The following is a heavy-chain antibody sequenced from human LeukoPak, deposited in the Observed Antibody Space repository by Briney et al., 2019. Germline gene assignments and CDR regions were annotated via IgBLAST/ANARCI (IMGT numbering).Heavy chain of an antibody. CDR3: ARDWGYYDSSGEFDY. D-gene: IGHD3-22*01. CDR2: INPNSGGT. Sequence: ASVKVSCKASGYTFTSYAMHWVRQAPGQGLEWMGWINPNSGGTNYAQKFQGRVTMTRDTSISTAYMELSRLGSDDTAVYYCARDWGYYDSSGEFDYWGQGTLVTVSS. CDR1: GYTFTSYA. V-gene: IGHV1-2*02. J-gene: IGHJ4*02.